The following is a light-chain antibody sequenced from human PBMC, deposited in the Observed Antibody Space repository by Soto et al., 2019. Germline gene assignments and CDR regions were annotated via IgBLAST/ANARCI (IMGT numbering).Light chain of an antibody. Sequence: QAVVTQEPSLTVSPGGTITLTCGSSTGAVTSGHYPYWFQQKPGQAPRTLIYDTSNRHSWTPARFSGSLLGGKAALTLSGAQPEDEAEYYCLIAYSGARRYVFGTGTKVTVL. CDR3: LIAYSGARRYV. CDR2: DTS. CDR1: TGAVTSGHY. V-gene: IGLV7-46*01. J-gene: IGLJ1*01.